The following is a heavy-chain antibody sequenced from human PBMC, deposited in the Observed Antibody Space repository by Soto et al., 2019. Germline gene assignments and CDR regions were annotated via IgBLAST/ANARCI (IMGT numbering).Heavy chain of an antibody. J-gene: IGHJ4*02. V-gene: IGHV3-48*03. Sequence: EVQLVESGGGLVQPGVSLILSCAASGFTFSSYEMNWVRQAPGKGLDWVSYISSSGSTIYYADSVKGRFTISRDNAKNSLYLQMNSLRAEDTAVYYCASDWSSGYPIDYWGQGTLGLVS. CDR2: ISSSGSTI. D-gene: IGHD6-25*01. CDR3: ASDWSSGYPIDY. CDR1: GFTFSSYE.